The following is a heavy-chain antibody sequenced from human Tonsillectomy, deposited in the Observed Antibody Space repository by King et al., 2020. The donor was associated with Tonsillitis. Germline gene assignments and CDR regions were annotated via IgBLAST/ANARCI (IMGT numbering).Heavy chain of an antibody. V-gene: IGHV4-61*02. Sequence: PLQESGPGLVKPSQTLSLTCTVSGGSISSGSYYWSWIRQPAGKGLEWIGRIYTSGSTNYNPSLKSRVTMSVDTSKNQFSLKLSSVTAADTAVYYCARVGNPSYYYYYMDVWGKGTTVTVSS. CDR3: ARVGNPSYYYYYMDV. J-gene: IGHJ6*03. CDR2: IYTSGST. CDR1: GGSISSGSYY. D-gene: IGHD4-23*01.